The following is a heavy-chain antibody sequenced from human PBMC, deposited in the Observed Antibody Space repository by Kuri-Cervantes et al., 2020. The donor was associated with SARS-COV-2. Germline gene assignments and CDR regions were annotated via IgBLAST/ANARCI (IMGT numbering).Heavy chain of an antibody. V-gene: IGHV3-30-3*01. J-gene: IGHJ6*01. Sequence: GESLKISCAASGFTFSSYAMHWVRQAPGKGLEWVAVISYDGSNKYYADSVKGRFTISRDNSKDTLSLQMNSLRAEDTALYYCVKDRQGLGYSGMDVWGPGATVTVSS. CDR3: VKDRQGLGYSGMDV. CDR2: ISYDGSNK. CDR1: GFTFSSYA. D-gene: IGHD2-21*01.